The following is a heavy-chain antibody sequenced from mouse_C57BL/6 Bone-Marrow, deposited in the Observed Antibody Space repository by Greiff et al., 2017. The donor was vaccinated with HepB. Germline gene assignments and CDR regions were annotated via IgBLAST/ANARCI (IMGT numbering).Heavy chain of an antibody. Sequence: QVQLQQPGAELVRPGSSVKLSCKASGYTFTSYWMDWVKQRPGQGLEWIGNIYPSDSETHYNQKFKDKATLTVDKSSSTAYMQLSSLTSEDSAVYYCARERDTTVGYYAMDYWGQGTSVTVSS. V-gene: IGHV1-61*01. J-gene: IGHJ4*01. D-gene: IGHD1-1*01. CDR3: ARERDTTVGYYAMDY. CDR1: GYTFTSYW. CDR2: IYPSDSET.